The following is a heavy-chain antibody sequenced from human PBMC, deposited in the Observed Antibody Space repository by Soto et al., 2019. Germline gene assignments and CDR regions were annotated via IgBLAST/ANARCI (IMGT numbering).Heavy chain of an antibody. CDR2: IWYDGSNK. D-gene: IGHD3-22*01. J-gene: IGHJ6*02. CDR1: GFTFSSYA. CDR3: TTVVRDSSGSMRLYYYDMDV. V-gene: IGHV3-33*08. Sequence: QVQLVESGGGVVQPGRSLRLSCAASGFTFSSYAMHWVRQAPGKGLEWVAVIWYDGSNKYYADSVKGRFTISRDNSKNTLYLQMNSLRAEDTALYYCTTVVRDSSGSMRLYYYDMDVWGQGTTVTVSS.